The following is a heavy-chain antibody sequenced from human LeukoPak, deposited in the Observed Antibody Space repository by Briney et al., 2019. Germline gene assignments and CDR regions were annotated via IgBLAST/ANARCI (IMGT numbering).Heavy chain of an antibody. D-gene: IGHD1-26*01. CDR1: GFTFSSHW. J-gene: IGHJ4*02. CDR2: IESDGSST. Sequence: AGGSLRLSCAASGFTFSSHWMHWVRQAPGKGLVWVSRIESDGSSTSYADSVRGRFTISRDNARNTLNLQMNSLRAEDTAVYYCAREHRGAGASVDSWGQGTLVTVSS. CDR3: AREHRGAGASVDS. V-gene: IGHV3-74*01.